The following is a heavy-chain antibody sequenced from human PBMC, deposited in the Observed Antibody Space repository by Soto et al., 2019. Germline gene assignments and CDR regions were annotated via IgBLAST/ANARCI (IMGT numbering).Heavy chain of an antibody. CDR3: ESDSTPEFTSIPGY. J-gene: IGHJ4*02. V-gene: IGHV3-30-3*01. CDR1: GFTFSSYA. CDR2: ISYDGSNK. Sequence: QVQLVESGGGVVQPGRSLRLSCAASGFTFSSYAMHWVRQAPGKGLEWVAVISYDGSNKYYADSVKGRFTISRDNSKNTLYLQMNSLRAEDTAVYYCESDSTPEFTSIPGYWGQGTLVTVSS. D-gene: IGHD2-2*01.